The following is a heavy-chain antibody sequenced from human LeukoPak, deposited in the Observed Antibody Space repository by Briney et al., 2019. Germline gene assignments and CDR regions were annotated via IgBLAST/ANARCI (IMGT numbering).Heavy chain of an antibody. CDR2: IYYSGST. Sequence: PSEALSLTCAVYGGSFSGYYWSWIRQPPGKGLEWIGSIYYSGSTYYNPSLKSRVTISVDTSKNQFSLKLSSVTAADTAVYYCARFGQQWLVPTFDYWGQGTLVTVSS. CDR3: ARFGQQWLVPTFDY. J-gene: IGHJ4*02. D-gene: IGHD6-19*01. V-gene: IGHV4-34*01. CDR1: GGSFSGYY.